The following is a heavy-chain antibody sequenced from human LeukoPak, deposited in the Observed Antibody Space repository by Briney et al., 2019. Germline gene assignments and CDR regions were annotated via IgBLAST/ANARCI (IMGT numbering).Heavy chain of an antibody. Sequence: PGGSLRLSCAASGFTLSSYWMHWVRQAPGKGLVWVSRINPDGSSTSYADSVKGRFTISRDNSKNTLYLQMNSLRAEDTAVYYCAKGGSSSSLRPPWFDPWGQGTLVTVSS. CDR3: AKGGSSSSLRPPWFDP. V-gene: IGHV3-74*01. CDR2: INPDGSST. J-gene: IGHJ5*02. CDR1: GFTLSSYW. D-gene: IGHD6-13*01.